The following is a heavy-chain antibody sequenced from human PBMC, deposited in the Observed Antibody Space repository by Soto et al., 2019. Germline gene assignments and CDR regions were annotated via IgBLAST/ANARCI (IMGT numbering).Heavy chain of an antibody. CDR1: GGSFSGYY. D-gene: IGHD2-8*02. J-gene: IGHJ4*02. V-gene: IGHV4-34*01. CDR2: INHSGST. Sequence: SETLSLTCAVYGGSFSGYYWTWIRQPPGTGLEWIGEINHSGSTNYNPSLKSRVTISVDTSKHQFSLKLTSVTAADTAVDYCARDKITGLFDYWGQGNLVTVSS. CDR3: ARDKITGLFDY.